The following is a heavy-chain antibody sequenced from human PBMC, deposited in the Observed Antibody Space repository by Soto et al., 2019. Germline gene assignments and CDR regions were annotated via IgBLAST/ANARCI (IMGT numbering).Heavy chain of an antibody. CDR1: GGTLNTYT. CDR3: VRDVTAMEALYYYDT. Sequence: QLQLVQSGAAVKKPGSSVKVSCKASGGTLNTYTISWVRQAPGQGLEWMGSILPFLGSTNYAKKFQGRVTITADQSTSTMELSSLRSEDTAVYFCVRDVTAMEALYYYDTWGQGSLVTVSS. CDR2: ILPFLGST. J-gene: IGHJ4*02. V-gene: IGHV1-69*08. D-gene: IGHD5-18*01.